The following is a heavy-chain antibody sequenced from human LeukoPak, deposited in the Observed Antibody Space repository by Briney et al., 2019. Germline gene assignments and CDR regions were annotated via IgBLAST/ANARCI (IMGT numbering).Heavy chain of an antibody. D-gene: IGHD7-27*01. J-gene: IGHJ5*02. V-gene: IGHV4-38-2*02. CDR1: NYSISSGYY. CDR2: VYRSGST. Sequence: SETLSLTCTVSNYSISSGYYWGWIRQPPGKGLEWIASVYRSGSTYYKSSLKSRVTISVDTSKNQFSLKLSSVTAADTAVYYCASWRGNWDRNWFDPWGQGTLVTVSS. CDR3: ASWRGNWDRNWFDP.